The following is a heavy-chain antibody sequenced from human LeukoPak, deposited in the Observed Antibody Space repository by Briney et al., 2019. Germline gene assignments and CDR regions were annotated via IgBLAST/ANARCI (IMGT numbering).Heavy chain of an antibody. CDR2: IYYSGST. CDR3: ARDSGAADPTADAFDI. J-gene: IGHJ3*02. D-gene: IGHD6-13*01. CDR1: GGSISSYY. Sequence: SETLSLTCTVSGGSISSYYWSRIRQPPGKGLEWIGYIYYSGSTNYNPSLKSRITISVDTSKNQFSLKLSSVTAADTAEYYCARDSGAADPTADAFDIWGQGTMVTVSS. V-gene: IGHV4-59*01.